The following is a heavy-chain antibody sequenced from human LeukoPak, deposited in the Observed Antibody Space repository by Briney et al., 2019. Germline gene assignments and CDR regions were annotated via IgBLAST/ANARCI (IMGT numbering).Heavy chain of an antibody. J-gene: IGHJ4*02. D-gene: IGHD2-21*01. CDR3: PRERAYYYFDY. V-gene: IGHV3-64*01. Sequence: GGSLRLSCAASGFTFTTYTIHWVRQAPGKGLEYVSAVVGNGGTTYYANSVKGRFTISRDNSKNTVYLQMGSLRAEDTAVYYSPRERAYYYFDYWGQGALVTVSS. CDR2: VVGNGGTT. CDR1: GFTFTTYT.